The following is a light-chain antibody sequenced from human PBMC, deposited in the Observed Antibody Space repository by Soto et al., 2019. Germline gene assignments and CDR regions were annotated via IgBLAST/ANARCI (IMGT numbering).Light chain of an antibody. CDR1: QSIIISH. V-gene: IGKV3-20*01. Sequence: EVVLTQSPGTLSMTPGERATLSCRASQSIIISHLAWYQQKPGQAPRLLIYGASNRATGIPDRFSGGGSGTDFALTINRLEPEDFAVYYCQQSYSSPWTFGQGTKVDI. J-gene: IGKJ1*01. CDR3: QQSYSSPWT. CDR2: GAS.